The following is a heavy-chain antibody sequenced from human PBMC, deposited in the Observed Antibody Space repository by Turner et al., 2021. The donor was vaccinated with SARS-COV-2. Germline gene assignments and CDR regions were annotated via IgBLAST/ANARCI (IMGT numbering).Heavy chain of an antibody. CDR3: ARHSPELRGDFFDY. CDR1: GGSISSSSYY. J-gene: IGHJ4*02. V-gene: IGHV4-39*01. Sequence: QLQLQESGPGLVNPSETLSLTCTVSGGSISSSSYYWGWIRQPPGKGLEWIGSSYYSGSTYNNSSLKSRVTMSVDTSKNQFSLKLTSVTAADTAVYYCARHSPELRGDFFDYWGQGTLVTVSS. D-gene: IGHD1-26*01. CDR2: SYYSGST.